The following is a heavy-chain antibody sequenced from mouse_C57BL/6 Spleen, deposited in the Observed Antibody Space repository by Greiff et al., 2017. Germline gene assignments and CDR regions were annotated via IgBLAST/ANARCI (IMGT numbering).Heavy chain of an antibody. J-gene: IGHJ4*01. V-gene: IGHV1-50*01. D-gene: IGHD2-3*01. CDR1: GYTFTSYW. CDR2: IDPSDSYT. CDR3: ARRGAYDGYYEAMDY. Sequence: QVQLQQPGAELVKPGASVKLSCKASGYTFTSYWMQWVKQRPGQGLEWIGEIDPSDSYTNYNQKFKGKGTLTVDTSSSTAYMQLSSLTSEDSAVYYCARRGAYDGYYEAMDYWGQGTSVTVSS.